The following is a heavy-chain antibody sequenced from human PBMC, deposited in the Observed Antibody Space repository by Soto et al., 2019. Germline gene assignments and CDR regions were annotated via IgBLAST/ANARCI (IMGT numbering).Heavy chain of an antibody. J-gene: IGHJ5*02. V-gene: IGHV3-33*01. CDR2: IWYDGSNK. CDR1: GFTFSSYG. D-gene: IGHD3-10*01. Sequence: GGSLRLSCAASGFTFSSYGMHWVRQAPGKGLEWVAVIWYDGSNKYYADSVKGRFTISRDNSKNTLYLQMNSLRAEDTAVYYCARAQTRFGELLWWFDPWGQGTLVTVSS. CDR3: ARAQTRFGELLWWFDP.